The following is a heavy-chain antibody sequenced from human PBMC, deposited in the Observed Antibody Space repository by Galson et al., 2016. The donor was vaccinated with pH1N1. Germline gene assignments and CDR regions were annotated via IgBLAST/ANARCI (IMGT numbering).Heavy chain of an antibody. CDR3: ARSRDVSFDY. Sequence: SLRLSCAASGFTLSCCAMHWVRQAPGKGLECVALISQGGNNVYYADSVKGRFTISRDSSNNTLYLQMNSLRTEDTAIYYCARSRDVSFDYWGQGALVTVAS. CDR2: ISQGGNNV. V-gene: IGHV3-30*04. J-gene: IGHJ4*02. CDR1: GFTLSCCA. D-gene: IGHD2-21*02.